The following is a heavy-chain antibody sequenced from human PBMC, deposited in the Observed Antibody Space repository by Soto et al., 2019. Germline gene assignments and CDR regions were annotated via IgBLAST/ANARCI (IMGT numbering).Heavy chain of an antibody. D-gene: IGHD5-12*01. CDR1: GFTFSSYG. V-gene: IGHV3-30*18. CDR2: ISYDGSNK. CDR3: AKDQGGGYVGVGY. Sequence: GGSLRLSCAASGFTFSSYGMHWVRQAPGKGLEWVAVISYDGSNKYYADSVKGRFTISRDNSKSTLYLQMNSLRAEDTAVYYCAKDQGGGYVGVGYWGQGTLVTVSS. J-gene: IGHJ4*02.